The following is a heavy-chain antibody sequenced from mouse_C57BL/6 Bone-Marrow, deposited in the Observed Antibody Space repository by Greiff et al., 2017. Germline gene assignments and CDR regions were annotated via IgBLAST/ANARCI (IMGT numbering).Heavy chain of an antibody. V-gene: IGHV1-54*01. J-gene: IGHJ4*01. D-gene: IGHD2-5*01. CDR3: TIYSIYAMDY. CDR1: GYAFTNYL. Sequence: QVQLQQSGAELVRPGTSVKVSCKASGYAFTNYLIEWVKQRPGQGLEWIGVINPGSGGTTYNEKFKGKATLTADKSSSTAYMQLSSLTSEDSAVFFCTIYSIYAMDYWGQGTSVTVSS. CDR2: INPGSGGT.